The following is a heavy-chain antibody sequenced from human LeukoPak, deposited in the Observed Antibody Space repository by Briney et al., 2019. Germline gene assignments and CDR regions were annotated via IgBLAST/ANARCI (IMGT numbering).Heavy chain of an antibody. D-gene: IGHD3-10*01. Sequence: GGSLRLSCSASGFTFSTNSMHWVRQAPGKGLEFVSAITSNGGSTYYADSVKGRFTISRDNSKNTLYLQMNSLRAEDTAVYYCARDGSNYYGSGSPNYYYGMDVWGQGTTVTVSS. CDR3: ARDGSNYYGSGSPNYYYGMDV. CDR2: ITSNGGST. CDR1: GFTFSTNS. V-gene: IGHV3-64*04. J-gene: IGHJ6*02.